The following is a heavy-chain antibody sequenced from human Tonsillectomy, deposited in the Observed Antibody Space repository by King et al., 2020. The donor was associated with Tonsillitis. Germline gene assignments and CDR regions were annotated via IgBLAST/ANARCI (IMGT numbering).Heavy chain of an antibody. CDR3: AKSLRGYCSSTSCSYWYFDL. J-gene: IGHJ2*01. CDR1: GFTFSSYA. V-gene: IGHV3-23*04. Sequence: VQLVESGGGLVQPGGSLRLSCAASGFTFSSYAMSWVRQAPGKGLEWVSAISGSGGSTYYADSVKGRFTISRDNSKNTLYLQMNSLRAKDTAVYYCAKSLRGYCSSTSCSYWYFDLWGRGTLVTVSS. D-gene: IGHD2-2*01. CDR2: ISGSGGST.